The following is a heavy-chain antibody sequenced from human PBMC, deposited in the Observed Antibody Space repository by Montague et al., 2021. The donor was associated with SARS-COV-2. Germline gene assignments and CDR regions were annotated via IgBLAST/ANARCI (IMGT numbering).Heavy chain of an antibody. CDR3: ARLRTGSYVFDY. D-gene: IGHD1-26*01. CDR1: AGSNSGSY. Sequence: SETLSLTCAVYAGSNSGSYWPLARPPQSKGLGWIGHVYLIRGTNYKPFLKGRVTISLDTSKRQFSLRLSSVTAADTPRYSCARLRTGSYVFDYWGQGTLVGAAS. J-gene: IGHJ4*02. V-gene: IGHV4-59*08. CDR2: VYLIRGT.